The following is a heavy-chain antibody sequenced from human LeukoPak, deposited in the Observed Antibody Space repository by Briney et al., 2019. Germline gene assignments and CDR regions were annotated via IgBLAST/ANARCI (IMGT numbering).Heavy chain of an antibody. J-gene: IGHJ3*02. CDR2: IYYSGST. CDR3: AGSYGGHSVCDAFDI. CDR1: GGSISSSSYY. Sequence: ETSETLSLTCTVSGGSISSSSYYWGWIRQPPGKGLEWIGSIYYSGSTYYNPSLKSRVTISVDTSKNQFSLKLTSVTAADTAVYYCAGSYGGHSVCDAFDIWGQGTMVTVSS. D-gene: IGHD4-23*01. V-gene: IGHV4-39*01.